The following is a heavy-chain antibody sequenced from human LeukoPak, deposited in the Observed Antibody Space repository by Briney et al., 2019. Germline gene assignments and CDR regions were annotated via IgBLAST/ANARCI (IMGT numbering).Heavy chain of an antibody. J-gene: IGHJ4*02. CDR1: GITFGDYS. CDR3: ARGTYSFDY. CDR2: IRSKTYGGTT. V-gene: IGHV3-49*04. Sequence: GGSLRLSCTASGITFGDYSVRWVRQAPGKGLEWLGFIRSKTYGGTTEYAASVNGRFTISRDDSKSIAYLQMSSLKTDDTAVYYCARGTYSFDYWGQGTLVTVSS. D-gene: IGHD1-1*01.